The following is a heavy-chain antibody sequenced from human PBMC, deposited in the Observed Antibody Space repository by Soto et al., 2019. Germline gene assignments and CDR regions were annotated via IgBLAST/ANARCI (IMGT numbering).Heavy chain of an antibody. D-gene: IGHD3-10*01. CDR1: GGSISSSSYY. J-gene: IGHJ6*02. CDR3: ARSYYYGSGSYYFYYYYYGMDV. Sequence: SETLSLTCTVSGGSISSSSYYWGWIRQPPGKGLEWIGSIYYSGSTYFNPSLKSRVTISVDTSKKQFSLKLSSVTAADTAVYYCARSYYYGSGSYYFYYYYYGMDVWGQGTTVTVSS. CDR2: IYYSGST. V-gene: IGHV4-39*01.